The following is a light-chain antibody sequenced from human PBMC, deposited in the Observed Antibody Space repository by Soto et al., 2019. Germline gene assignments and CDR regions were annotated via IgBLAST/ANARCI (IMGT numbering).Light chain of an antibody. V-gene: IGLV2-14*01. Sequence: QSALTQPASVSGSPGQSITIFCTGTSSDVGGYNRVSWSQQHPGKVPKLIIFEVSNRPSGVSNRFSGSKSGSTASLTISGLQPEDEADYYCSSFTTSNTWVFGGGTKVTVL. J-gene: IGLJ3*02. CDR2: EVS. CDR3: SSFTTSNTWV. CDR1: SSDVGGYNR.